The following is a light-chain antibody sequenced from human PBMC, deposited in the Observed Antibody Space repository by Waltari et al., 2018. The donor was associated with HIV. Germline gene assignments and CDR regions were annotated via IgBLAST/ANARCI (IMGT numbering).Light chain of an antibody. J-gene: IGKJ4*02. CDR3: QQYHTVRPT. V-gene: IGKV4-1*01. CDR1: RTVLSTSDNRNY. Sequence: DIVMTQSPDSLPVSLVERATFNCSSSRTVLSTSDNRNYLTWYQQKPGQSPKVLIYAASTLQSGVPSRFSGSGSGTNFTLTISSLQAADVAAYYCQQYHTVRPTFGGGTKVEIK. CDR2: AAS.